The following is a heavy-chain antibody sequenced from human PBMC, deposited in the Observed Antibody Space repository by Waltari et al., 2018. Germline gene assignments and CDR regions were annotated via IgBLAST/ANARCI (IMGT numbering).Heavy chain of an antibody. CDR3: VSGGWGFYFDY. V-gene: IGHV3-21*01. CDR1: GFSHSSYR. CDR2: ISSSTTYI. J-gene: IGHJ4*02. Sequence: EVQVVESGGGLVKAGVSLRLSCGAPGFSHSSYRMHWVRQAPGKGLEWVSSISSSTTYIHYADSVKGRFTISRDNAKNSLYLQMNSLRVEDTAVYYCVSGGWGFYFDYWGQGTVVTVSS. D-gene: IGHD7-27*01.